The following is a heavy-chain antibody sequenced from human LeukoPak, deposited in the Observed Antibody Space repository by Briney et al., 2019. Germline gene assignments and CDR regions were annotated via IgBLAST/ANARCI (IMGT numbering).Heavy chain of an antibody. Sequence: GGSLRLSCAASGFTVSSNYMSWVRQAPGKGLEWVSVIYSGGSRYYADSVKGRFTISRDNSKNTLYLQMNSLRAEDTAVYYCAGLPAYYYDTSGFYFDYWGQGTLVTVSS. V-gene: IGHV3-66*04. CDR1: GFTVSSNY. CDR2: IYSGGSR. J-gene: IGHJ4*02. D-gene: IGHD3-22*01. CDR3: AGLPAYYYDTSGFYFDY.